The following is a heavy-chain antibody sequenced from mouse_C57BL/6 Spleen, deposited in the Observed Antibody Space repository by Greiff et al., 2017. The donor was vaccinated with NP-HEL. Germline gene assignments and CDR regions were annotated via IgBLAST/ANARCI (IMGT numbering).Heavy chain of an antibody. D-gene: IGHD2-2*01. CDR3: AIREGSYYGSFDY. Sequence: VQLQQSGPELVKPGASVKISCKASGYAFSSSWMNWVKQRPGKGLEWIGRIYPGDGDTNYNGKFKGKATLTADKSSSTAYMQLSSLTSEDSAVYFCAIREGSYYGSFDYWGQGTTLTVSS. CDR1: GYAFSSSW. J-gene: IGHJ2*01. V-gene: IGHV1-82*01. CDR2: IYPGDGDT.